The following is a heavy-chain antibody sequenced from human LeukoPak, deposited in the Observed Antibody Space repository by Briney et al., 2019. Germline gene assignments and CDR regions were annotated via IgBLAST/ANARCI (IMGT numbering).Heavy chain of an antibody. D-gene: IGHD1-14*01. CDR2: MNPNSGNT. J-gene: IGHJ5*02. CDR1: GYTFTSYD. V-gene: IGHV1-8*01. Sequence: ASVKVSCKASGYTFTSYDTNWVRQATGQGLEWMGWMNPNSGNTGYAQKFQGRVTMTRNTSISTAYMELSSLRSEDTAVYYCARGRTLTRATWGWFDPWGQGTLVTVSS. CDR3: ARGRTLTRATWGWFDP.